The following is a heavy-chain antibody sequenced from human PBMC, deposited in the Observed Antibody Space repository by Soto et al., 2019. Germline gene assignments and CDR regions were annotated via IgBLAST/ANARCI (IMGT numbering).Heavy chain of an antibody. V-gene: IGHV4-59*01. CDR1: GGSISSYY. J-gene: IGHJ4*02. CDR2: IYYSGST. CDR3: ARASGSYLPFGGSRGFDY. D-gene: IGHD1-26*01. Sequence: ASETLSLTCTASGGSISSYYWSWIRQPPGKGLEWIGYIYYSGSTNYNPSLKSRVTISVDTSKNQFSLKLSSVTAADTAVYYCARASGSYLPFGGSRGFDYWGQGTLVTVSS.